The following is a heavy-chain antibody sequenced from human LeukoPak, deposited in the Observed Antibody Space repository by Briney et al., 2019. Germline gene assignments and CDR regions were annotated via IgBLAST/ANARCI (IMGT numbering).Heavy chain of an antibody. D-gene: IGHD1-26*01. V-gene: IGHV3-21*01. CDR2: ISSSSIYI. CDR3: ARGRQNSGSYSDAFDI. CDR1: GFTFSSYS. Sequence: GGSLRLSCAGSGFTFSSYSMHWVRQAPGKGLEWVSSISSSSIYIYYADSLKGRFTISRDSAKNSLSLQMNSLRAEDTAVYYCARGRQNSGSYSDAFDIWGQGTVVTVSS. J-gene: IGHJ3*02.